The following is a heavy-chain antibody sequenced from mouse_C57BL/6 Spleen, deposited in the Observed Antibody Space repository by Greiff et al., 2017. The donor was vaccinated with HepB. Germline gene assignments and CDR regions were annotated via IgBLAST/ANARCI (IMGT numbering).Heavy chain of an antibody. CDR3: AREDPYGSSPSYAMDY. Sequence: EVQLVESGPGLVKPSQSLSLTCSVTGYSITSGYYWNWIRQFPGNKLEWMGYISYDGSNNYNPSLKNRISITRDTSKNQFFLKLNSVTTEDTATYYCAREDPYGSSPSYAMDYWGQGTSVTVSS. CDR2: ISYDGSN. D-gene: IGHD1-1*01. CDR1: GYSITSGYY. V-gene: IGHV3-6*01. J-gene: IGHJ4*01.